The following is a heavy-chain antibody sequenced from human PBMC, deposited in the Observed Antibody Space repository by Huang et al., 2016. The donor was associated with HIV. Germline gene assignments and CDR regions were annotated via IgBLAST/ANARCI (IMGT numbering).Heavy chain of an antibody. CDR2: IRSSSNSK. D-gene: IGHD2-15*01. Sequence: EVQLVESGGGLVQPGTSLRLSCAASGFTFGDFNMNWVRQAPGKGLELSSYIRSSSNSKLYADSVKGRFTISRDNARNSLYLQLKSLRVEDTAVYYCARESCSGGTCYLFDFWGQGVLVTVSS. CDR3: ARESCSGGTCYLFDF. V-gene: IGHV3-48*04. J-gene: IGHJ4*02. CDR1: GFTFGDFN.